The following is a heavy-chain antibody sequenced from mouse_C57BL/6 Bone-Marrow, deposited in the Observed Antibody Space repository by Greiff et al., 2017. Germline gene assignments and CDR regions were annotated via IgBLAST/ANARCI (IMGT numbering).Heavy chain of an antibody. CDR2: ISSGSSTI. J-gene: IGHJ3*01. Sequence: EVQLVESGGGLVKPGGSLKLSCAASGFTFSDYGMHWVRQAPEKGLEWVAYISSGSSTIYYADTVKGRFTISRDNAKNTLFLQMASLRSEDTAMYYCARGATRFAYWGQGTLVTVSA. D-gene: IGHD3-1*01. CDR3: ARGATRFAY. V-gene: IGHV5-17*01. CDR1: GFTFSDYG.